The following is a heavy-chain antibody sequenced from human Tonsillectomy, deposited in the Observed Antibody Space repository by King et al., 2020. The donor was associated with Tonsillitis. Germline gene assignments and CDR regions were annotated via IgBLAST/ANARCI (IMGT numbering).Heavy chain of an antibody. CDR3: TRYLCRRSDYGDYSAGGGQYYFDY. CDR2: IRSKAYGGTT. V-gene: IGHV3-49*05. CDR1: GFTFGDYA. D-gene: IGHD4-17*01. J-gene: IGHJ4*02. Sequence: VQLVESGGGLVKPGRSLRLSCTASGFTFGDYAMSWFRQAPGKGLEWVGFIRSKAYGGTTEYAASVKGRFTISRDDSKSIAYLKMNSLKTEDTAVYYCTRYLCRRSDYGDYSAGGGQYYFDYWGQGTLVTVSS.